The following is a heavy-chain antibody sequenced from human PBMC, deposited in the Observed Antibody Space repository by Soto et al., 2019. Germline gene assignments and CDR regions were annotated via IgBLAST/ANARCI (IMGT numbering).Heavy chain of an antibody. J-gene: IGHJ6*02. Sequence: EVQLLESGGGLVQPGGSLRLSCAASGFTFSSYAMSWFRQAPGKGLEWVSAISGSGVSTYYSDSVKGRFTISRDNSNNTLYLQMNSLRAEDTAVYYCEKDRDGYNSYYYYNGMDVWGQGTTVTVSS. CDR2: ISGSGVST. D-gene: IGHD5-12*01. CDR1: GFTFSSYA. CDR3: EKDRDGYNSYYYYNGMDV. V-gene: IGHV3-23*01.